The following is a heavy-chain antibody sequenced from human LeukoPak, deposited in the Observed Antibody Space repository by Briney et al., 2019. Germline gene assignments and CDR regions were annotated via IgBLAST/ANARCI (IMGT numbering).Heavy chain of an antibody. CDR2: ISGSGGST. J-gene: IGHJ4*02. CDR3: AKGLGMIAVAGYFDY. CDR1: GFTVSSHA. Sequence: GGSLRLSCAASGFTVSSHAMSLVRQAAGKGLEWVSAISGSGGSTYYADSVKGRFTISRDNSKNTLYLQMNSLRAEDTAVYYCAKGLGMIAVAGYFDYWGQGTLVTVSS. V-gene: IGHV3-23*01. D-gene: IGHD6-19*01.